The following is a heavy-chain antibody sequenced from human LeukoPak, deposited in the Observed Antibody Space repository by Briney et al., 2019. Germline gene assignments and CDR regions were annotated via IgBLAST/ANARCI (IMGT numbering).Heavy chain of an antibody. CDR3: VSPRGFSYGYFDY. V-gene: IGHV4-39*01. D-gene: IGHD5-18*01. CDR1: GGSISSSSAY. CDR2: IYYSKNT. Sequence: PSETLSLTCTVSGGSISSSSAYWGWIRQPPGKGLEWIGSIYYSKNTYYNPSLKSRVTISTDTSKNQFSLTLGSVSATDTAVYSCVSPRGFSYGYFDYWGQGTLVTVSS. J-gene: IGHJ4*02.